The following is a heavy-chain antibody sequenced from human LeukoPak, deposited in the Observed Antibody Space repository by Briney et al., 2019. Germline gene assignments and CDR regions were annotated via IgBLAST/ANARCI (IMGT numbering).Heavy chain of an antibody. Sequence: ASVTVSCKASGGTSSSYAISWVRQAPGQGLEWMGGIIPIFGTANYAQKFQGRVTITADESTSTAYMELSSLRSEDTAVYYCARGGSTRIYYFDYWGQGTLVTVSS. CDR1: GGTSSSYA. CDR2: IIPIFGTA. V-gene: IGHV1-69*13. CDR3: ARGGSTRIYYFDY. J-gene: IGHJ4*02.